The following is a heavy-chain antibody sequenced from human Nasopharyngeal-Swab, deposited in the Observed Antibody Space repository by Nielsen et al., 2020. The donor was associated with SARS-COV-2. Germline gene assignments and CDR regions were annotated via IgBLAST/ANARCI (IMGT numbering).Heavy chain of an antibody. Sequence: WVRQAPGQRLEWMGWINAGNGNTKYSQKFQGRVTITRDTSASTAYMDLSSLRSEDTAVYYCATDSSGYHGAFDIWGQGTMVTVSS. CDR2: INAGNGNT. J-gene: IGHJ3*02. CDR3: ATDSSGYHGAFDI. V-gene: IGHV1-3*01. D-gene: IGHD3-22*01.